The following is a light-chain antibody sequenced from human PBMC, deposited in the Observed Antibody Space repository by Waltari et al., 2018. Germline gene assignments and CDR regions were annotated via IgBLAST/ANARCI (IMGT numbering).Light chain of an antibody. V-gene: IGKV3-20*01. Sequence: VLTQSLGTLSLSPGESATLPCRASQYVTNSYLAWYQQKPGQAPSLLIFDASIRATGIPDRFSGSGSGTDFTLTITRREPEDFAVYHCQQYGSLPWTFGQGTKVEMK. CDR1: QYVTNSY. CDR2: DAS. CDR3: QQYGSLPWT. J-gene: IGKJ1*01.